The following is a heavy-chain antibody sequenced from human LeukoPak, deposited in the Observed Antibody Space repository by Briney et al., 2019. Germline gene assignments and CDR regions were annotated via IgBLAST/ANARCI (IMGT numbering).Heavy chain of an antibody. CDR1: GGTFSSYA. CDR2: IIPIFGTA. CDR3: SSGSTRPDYFDY. V-gene: IGHV1-69*13. Sequence: EASVKVSCKASGGTFSSYAISWVRQAPGQGLEWMGGIIPIFGTANYAQKFQGRVTITADESTSTAYMELSSLRSEDTAVYYCSSGSTRPDYFDYWGQGTLVTVSS. D-gene: IGHD3-10*01. J-gene: IGHJ4*02.